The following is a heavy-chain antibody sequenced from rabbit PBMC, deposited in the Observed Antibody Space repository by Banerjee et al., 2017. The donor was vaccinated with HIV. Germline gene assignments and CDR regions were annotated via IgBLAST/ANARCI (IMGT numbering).Heavy chain of an antibody. Sequence: QSLEESGGDLVKPGASLTITCTASGFSFSSSYYMCWVRQAQGKGLEWIACIYAGSSGSTYYASWAKGRFTISKTSSTTVTLQMTSLTAADTATYFCARRYAGSSYYIGYYFNLWGPGTLVTVS. CDR2: IYAGSSGST. D-gene: IGHD8-1*01. CDR3: ARRYAGSSYYIGYYFNL. V-gene: IGHV1S40*01. J-gene: IGHJ4*01. CDR1: GFSFSSSYY.